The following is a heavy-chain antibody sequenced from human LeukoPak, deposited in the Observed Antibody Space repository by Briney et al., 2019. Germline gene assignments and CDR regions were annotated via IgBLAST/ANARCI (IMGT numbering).Heavy chain of an antibody. CDR2: IIPIFGTA. V-gene: IGHV1-69*01. J-gene: IGHJ6*02. CDR1: GSTFSSYA. D-gene: IGHD4-17*01. CDR3: ARDLRDDYGDYLRSMDV. Sequence: SVKVSCKASGSTFSSYAISWVRQAPGQGLEWMGGIIPIFGTANYAQKFQGRATITADESTSTAYMELSSLRSEDTAVYYCARDLRDDYGDYLRSMDVWGQGTTVTVSS.